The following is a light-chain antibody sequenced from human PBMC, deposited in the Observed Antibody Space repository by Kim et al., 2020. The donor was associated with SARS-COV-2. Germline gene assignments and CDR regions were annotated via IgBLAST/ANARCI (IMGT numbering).Light chain of an antibody. V-gene: IGKV3-20*01. CDR3: QQSGSSPWT. CDR1: QSVSSIY. Sequence: SPADRSTLACRASQSVSSIYLAWYQQRPGQAPRLLVYSSSSRATGIPDRFSGSGSGTDFTLTISRLEPEDFAVYYCQQSGSSPWTLGQGTKVDIK. J-gene: IGKJ1*01. CDR2: SSS.